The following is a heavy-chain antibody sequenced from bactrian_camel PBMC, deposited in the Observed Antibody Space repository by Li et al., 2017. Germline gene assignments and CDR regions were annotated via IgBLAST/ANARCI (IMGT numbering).Heavy chain of an antibody. V-gene: IGHV3S1*01. CDR3: VVPDLGSFGY. J-gene: IGHJ6*01. CDR2: INNGAGDYI. CDR1: GFTFSSYW. Sequence: VQLVESGGGLVQTGGSLRLSCAASGFTFSSYWMYWVRQAPGKGLEWVSTINNGAGDYIYYSDSVRGRFTVSRDNAKNTVSLQMTSLKSEDTALYYCVVPDLGSFGYWGKGTQVTVS. D-gene: IGHD1*01.